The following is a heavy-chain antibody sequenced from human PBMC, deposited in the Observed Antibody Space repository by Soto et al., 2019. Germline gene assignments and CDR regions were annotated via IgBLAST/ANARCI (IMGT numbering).Heavy chain of an antibody. D-gene: IGHD2-15*01. CDR1: GGSISSSSYY. J-gene: IGHJ4*02. CDR2: IYYSGST. CDR3: ASLPYCSGGSCYPGDY. Sequence: QLQLQESGPGLVKPSETLSLTCTVSGGSISSSSYYWGWIRQPPGKGLEWIGSIYYSGSTYYNPSLKSRVTISVDTSKNQFALKLSSVTAAGTAVYYCASLPYCSGGSCYPGDYWGQGTLVTVSS. V-gene: IGHV4-39*01.